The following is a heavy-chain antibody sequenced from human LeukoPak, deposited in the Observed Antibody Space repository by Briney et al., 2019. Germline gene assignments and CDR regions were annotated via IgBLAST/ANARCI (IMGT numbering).Heavy chain of an antibody. CDR1: GGSISSYY. V-gene: IGHV4-59*12. CDR2: IYYSGST. J-gene: IGHJ4*02. D-gene: IGHD3-22*01. CDR3: ARTLTLYDSSGYPPVAFDY. Sequence: PSETLSLTCTVSGGSISSYYWSWIRQPPGKGLEWIGYIYYSGSTNYNPSLKSRVTISVDTSKNQFSLKLSSVTAADTAVYYCARTLTLYDSSGYPPVAFDYWGQGTLVTVSS.